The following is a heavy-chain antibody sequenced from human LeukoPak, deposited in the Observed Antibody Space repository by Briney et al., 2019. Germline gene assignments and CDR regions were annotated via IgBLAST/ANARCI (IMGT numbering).Heavy chain of an antibody. D-gene: IGHD3-3*01. V-gene: IGHV3-7*01. CDR1: GFTFSSYW. Sequence: GGSLRLSCAASGFTFSSYWMSWVRQAPGKGLEWVANIKQDGSEKYYVDSVKGRFTISRDNAKNSLYLQMNSLRAEDTAVYYCVRDRPYYDFWSGYGMDVWGQGTTVTVSS. CDR3: VRDRPYYDFWSGYGMDV. J-gene: IGHJ6*02. CDR2: IKQDGSEK.